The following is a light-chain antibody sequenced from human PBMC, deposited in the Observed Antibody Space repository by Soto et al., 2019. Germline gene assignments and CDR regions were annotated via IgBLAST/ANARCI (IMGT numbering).Light chain of an antibody. Sequence: QSALTQPASVSGSPGQSITISCTGTSSDVGGYNYVSWYQQHPGKAPKLMIYDVSNRPSGVSNRFSGSKSGNTASLTISGLQAGDEADYYCSSYTSSSTPGVFGGGTQLTVL. CDR2: DVS. V-gene: IGLV2-14*01. CDR3: SSYTSSSTPGV. J-gene: IGLJ3*02. CDR1: SSDVGGYNY.